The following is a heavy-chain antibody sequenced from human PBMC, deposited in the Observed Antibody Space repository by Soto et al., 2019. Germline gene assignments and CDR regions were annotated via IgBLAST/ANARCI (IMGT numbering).Heavy chain of an antibody. CDR3: AVRGAAMIVGSDDAFDI. D-gene: IGHD3-22*01. CDR1: GYTFTSYY. Sequence: ASVKVSCKASGYTFTSYYMHWVRQAPGQGLEWMGIINPSGGSTSYAQKFQGRVTMTRDTSTSTVYMELSSLRSEDTAVYYCAVRGAAMIVGSDDAFDIWGQGTMVTVSS. J-gene: IGHJ3*02. CDR2: INPSGGST. V-gene: IGHV1-46*01.